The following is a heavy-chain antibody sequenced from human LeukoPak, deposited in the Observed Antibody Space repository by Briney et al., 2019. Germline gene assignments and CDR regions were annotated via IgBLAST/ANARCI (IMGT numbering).Heavy chain of an antibody. J-gene: IGHJ4*02. CDR2: INHSGST. CDR3: ARGSLAAGFDY. Sequence: SETLSLTCAVYGGYFSGYYWSWIRQPPGKGLEWIGEINHSGSTNYNPSLKSRVTISVDTSKNQFSLKLRSVTAADTAVYYCARGSLAAGFDYWGQGTLVTVSS. CDR1: GGYFSGYY. V-gene: IGHV4-34*01. D-gene: IGHD6-13*01.